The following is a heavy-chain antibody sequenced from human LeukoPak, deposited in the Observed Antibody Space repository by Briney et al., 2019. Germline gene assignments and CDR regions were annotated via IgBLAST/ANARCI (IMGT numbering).Heavy chain of an antibody. V-gene: IGHV3-66*01. CDR2: IYSGGST. Sequence: GGSLRLSCAASGFTVSSNYMSWVRQAPGKGLEWVSVIYSGGSTYYADSVKGRFTISRDNSKNTLYLQMNSLRAEDTAVHYCARGSSSSWYVYDYWGQGTLVTVSS. CDR1: GFTVSSNY. D-gene: IGHD6-13*01. J-gene: IGHJ4*02. CDR3: ARGSSSSWYVYDY.